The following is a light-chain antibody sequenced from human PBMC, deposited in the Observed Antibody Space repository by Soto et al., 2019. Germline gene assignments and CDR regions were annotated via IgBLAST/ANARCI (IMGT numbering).Light chain of an antibody. Sequence: ELVMTQSPATLSVSPGERATLSCRASQSVSSNLAWYQQKPVQAPRLLIYGASTRATGSPARFSGSGSGTAFTLTVSSLQSEDFAVYYCQQYNNWSQTCGKGTKLEIK. CDR1: QSVSSN. CDR2: GAS. V-gene: IGKV3-15*01. CDR3: QQYNNWSQT. J-gene: IGKJ2*01.